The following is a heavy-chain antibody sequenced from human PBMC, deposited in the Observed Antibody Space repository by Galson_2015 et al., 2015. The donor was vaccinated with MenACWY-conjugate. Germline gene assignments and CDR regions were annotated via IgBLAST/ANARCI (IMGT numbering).Heavy chain of an antibody. CDR3: ARPKPSYGYSIFRVDY. CDR2: INPSTTVT. V-gene: IGHV1-46*01. Sequence: SVKVSCKASGYTFTSYYMHWVRRAPGQGLEWMGMINPSTTVTTYAQKFQGRVTMTSDTSTSTVYMDLNSLRSEDTAVYYCARPKPSYGYSIFRVDYWGQGTLVTGSS. D-gene: IGHD3-22*01. CDR1: GYTFTSYY. J-gene: IGHJ4*02.